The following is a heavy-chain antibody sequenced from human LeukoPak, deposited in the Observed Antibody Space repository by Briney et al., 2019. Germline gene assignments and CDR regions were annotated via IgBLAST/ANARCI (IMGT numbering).Heavy chain of an antibody. Sequence: GASVKVSCKASGYTFTGYYMHWVRQAPGQGLEWMGWINPNSGGTNYAQKFQGWVTMTRDTSISTAYMELSRLRSDDTAVYYCATAKQWLVPYFDYWGQGTLVTVSS. CDR2: INPNSGGT. CDR3: ATAKQWLVPYFDY. J-gene: IGHJ4*02. CDR1: GYTFTGYY. V-gene: IGHV1-2*04. D-gene: IGHD6-19*01.